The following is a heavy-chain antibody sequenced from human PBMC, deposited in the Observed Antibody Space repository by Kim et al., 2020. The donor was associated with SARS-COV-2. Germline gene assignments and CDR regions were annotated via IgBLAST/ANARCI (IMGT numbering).Heavy chain of an antibody. J-gene: IGHJ3*02. Sequence: YSPSFQGQVTISPDKSIRTAYLQWSSLKASDTAMYYCARHHDGGLDAFDIWGQGTMVTVSS. D-gene: IGHD4-17*01. CDR3: ARHHDGGLDAFDI. V-gene: IGHV5-51*01.